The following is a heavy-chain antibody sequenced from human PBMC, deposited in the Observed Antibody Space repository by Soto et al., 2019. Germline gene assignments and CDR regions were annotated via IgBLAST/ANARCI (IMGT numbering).Heavy chain of an antibody. V-gene: IGHV1-69*13. CDR2: IIPIFGTA. CDR1: GGTFSSYA. CDR3: AREDVVVTAALLH. J-gene: IGHJ1*01. Sequence: SVKVSCKASGGTFSSYAISWVRQAPGQGLEWMGGIIPIFGTANYAQKFQGRVTITADESTSTAYMELSSLRSEDTAVYYCAREDVVVTAALLHWGQGTLVTVSS. D-gene: IGHD2-21*02.